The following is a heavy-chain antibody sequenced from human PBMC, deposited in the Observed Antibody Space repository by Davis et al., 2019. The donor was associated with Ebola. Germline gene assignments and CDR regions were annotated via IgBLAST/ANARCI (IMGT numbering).Heavy chain of an antibody. CDR1: GYTFTIYA. V-gene: IGHV1-3*01. CDR2: INADNGNT. D-gene: IGHD3-10*01. CDR3: ARCITMVRGTGWFDP. J-gene: IGHJ5*02. Sequence: ASVKVSCKASGYTFTIYALHWVRQAPGQRLEWMGWINADNGNTKYSQKLQGRVTITRDTSASTAYMELSSLRSDDTAVYYCARCITMVRGTGWFDPWGQGTLVTVSS.